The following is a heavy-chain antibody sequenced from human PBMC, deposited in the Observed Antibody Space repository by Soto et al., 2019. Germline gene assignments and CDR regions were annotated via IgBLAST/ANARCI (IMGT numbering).Heavy chain of an antibody. J-gene: IGHJ5*02. CDR3: ARDIVVVPAAPPAGWFDP. CDR1: GYSISSGYY. D-gene: IGHD2-2*01. Sequence: LSLTCAVSGYSISSGYYWGWIRQPPGKGLEWIGSIYHSGSTYYNPSLKSRVTISVDTSKNQFSLKLSSVTAADTAVYYCARDIVVVPAAPPAGWFDPWGQGTLVTVSS. V-gene: IGHV4-38-2*01. CDR2: IYHSGST.